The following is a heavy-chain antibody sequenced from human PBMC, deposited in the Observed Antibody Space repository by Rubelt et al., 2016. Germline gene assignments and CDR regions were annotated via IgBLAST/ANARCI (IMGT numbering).Heavy chain of an antibody. CDR1: GGSISSSVYY. Sequence: QLQLQESGPGLVKPSETLSLTCTVSGGSISSSVYYWGWIRQPPGKGLEWIGSVIYSGSTYYNPSLKSRVTISLDTSKNQFPLGLRSVSAADTAVYYCARQVRVLYYSDYWGQGTLVTVSS. V-gene: IGHV4-39*01. CDR3: ARQVRVLYYSDY. CDR2: VIYSGST. J-gene: IGHJ4*02.